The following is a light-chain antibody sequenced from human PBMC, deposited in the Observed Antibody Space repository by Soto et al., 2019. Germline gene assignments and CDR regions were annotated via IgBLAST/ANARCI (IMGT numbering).Light chain of an antibody. Sequence: EVVMTQSPATLSVFPGERVTLSCRASQSVSTSVAWYQRKPGQAPRLLIYSAFTTASGIPARFSGGGSGTEFTLTISSLESEDFAVYYCQQYIKGYTFGQGTKLEIK. CDR3: QQYIKGYT. V-gene: IGKV3-15*01. CDR2: SAF. J-gene: IGKJ2*01. CDR1: QSVSTS.